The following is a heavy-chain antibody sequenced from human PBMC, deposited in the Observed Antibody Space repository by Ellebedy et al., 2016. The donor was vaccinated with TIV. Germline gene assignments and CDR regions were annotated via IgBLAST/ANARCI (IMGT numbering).Heavy chain of an antibody. CDR1: GFSLSASGVG. CDR3: ARISRDAFDA. Sequence: SGPTLVKPTQTLTLTCTFSGFSLSASGVGVAWIRQPPGKALEWLARIDWDDDTFYTTSLRTRLTISKDTSKNQVVLTMTVMEPVDTATYYCARISRDAFDAWGQGTMVTVSS. CDR2: IDWDDDT. J-gene: IGHJ3*01. V-gene: IGHV2-70*04.